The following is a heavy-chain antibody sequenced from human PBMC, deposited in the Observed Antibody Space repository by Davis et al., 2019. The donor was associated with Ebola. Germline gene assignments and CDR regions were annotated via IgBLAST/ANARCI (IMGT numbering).Heavy chain of an antibody. CDR3: ARGYGDYETFFDY. CDR1: GYTFTSYY. D-gene: IGHD4-17*01. J-gene: IGHJ4*02. Sequence: SVKVSCKASGYTFTSYYMHWVRQAPGQGLEWMGGIIPIFGTANYAQKFQGRVTITADESTSTAYMELSSLRSEDTAVYYCARGYGDYETFFDYWGQGTLVTVSS. V-gene: IGHV1-69*13. CDR2: IIPIFGTA.